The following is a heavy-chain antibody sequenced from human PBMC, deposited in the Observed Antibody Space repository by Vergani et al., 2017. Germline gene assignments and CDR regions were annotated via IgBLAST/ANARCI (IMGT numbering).Heavy chain of an antibody. CDR2: ISYDGSNK. CDR3: ARSHGYIVVVPAAIRYYYDMDV. Sequence: QVQLVESGGGVVQPGRSLRLSCAASGFTLSRYAMHWVRQAPGKGLEWVAVISYDGSNKYYADSVKGRFTISRDNSKNTLYLPINSLRAENTAVYYCARSHGYIVVVPAAIRYYYDMDVWGKGP. V-gene: IGHV3-30-3*01. CDR1: GFTLSRYA. D-gene: IGHD2-2*01. J-gene: IGHJ6*03.